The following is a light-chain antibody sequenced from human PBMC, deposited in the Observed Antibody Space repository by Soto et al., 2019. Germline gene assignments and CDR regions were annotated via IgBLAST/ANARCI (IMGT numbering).Light chain of an antibody. CDR1: QSVSSRY. CDR3: QEYNYWPLYT. CDR2: ATS. J-gene: IGKJ2*01. Sequence: DIVLTQSPGTLSLSPGERATLSCRASQSVSSRYLAWYQKRRGQAPRLLIYATSTRATGIPDRFTGSGSGTDITLTISRLEPEDFAVYYCQEYNYWPLYTFGQGTKLEIK. V-gene: IGKV3-20*01.